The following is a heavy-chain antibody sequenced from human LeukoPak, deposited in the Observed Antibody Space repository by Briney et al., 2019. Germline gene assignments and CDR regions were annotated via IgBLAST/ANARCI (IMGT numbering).Heavy chain of an antibody. Sequence: GGSLRLSCAASGFTLSTYAMSWVRQTPGKGLEWVAATSSSDAGTYHADSVRGRFTISRDNSKNTLYLQMNSLRAEDTAVYYCARDPRPRTTVTTLGWFDPWGQGTLVTVSS. V-gene: IGHV3-23*01. J-gene: IGHJ5*02. CDR3: ARDPRPRTTVTTLGWFDP. CDR2: TSSSDAGT. D-gene: IGHD4-17*01. CDR1: GFTLSTYA.